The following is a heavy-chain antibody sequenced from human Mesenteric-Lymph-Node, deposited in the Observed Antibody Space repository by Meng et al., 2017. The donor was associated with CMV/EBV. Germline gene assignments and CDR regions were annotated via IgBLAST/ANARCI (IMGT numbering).Heavy chain of an antibody. Sequence: GSLRLSCAVYSGSFSGYYWNWIRQSPEMGLEWIGEISLGGSPNYNPSLESRVTISVDTSKRHFSLNLSSVTAADTAVYYCASRHKSANYFYFYALDVWGRGTTVTVSS. CDR2: ISLGGSP. J-gene: IGHJ6*02. V-gene: IGHV4-34*01. D-gene: IGHD2/OR15-2a*01. CDR1: SGSFSGYY. CDR3: ASRHKSANYFYFYALDV.